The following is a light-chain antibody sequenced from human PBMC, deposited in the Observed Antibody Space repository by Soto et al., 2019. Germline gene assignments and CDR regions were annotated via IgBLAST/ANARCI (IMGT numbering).Light chain of an antibody. V-gene: IGKV3-20*01. CDR2: GAS. CDR3: QQYGSSPFT. CDR1: QSVSGSC. J-gene: IGKJ3*01. Sequence: EIVLTQSPGTLSFSPGERATLSCRASQSVSGSCLAWYQQKPGQAPRLLTYGASSRATGIPDRFSGSESGTDFTLTISRLEPEDFAVYYCQQYGSSPFTFGPGTKVDIK.